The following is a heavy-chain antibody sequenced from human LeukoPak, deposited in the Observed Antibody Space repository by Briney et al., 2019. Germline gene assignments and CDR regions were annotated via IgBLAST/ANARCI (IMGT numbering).Heavy chain of an antibody. V-gene: IGHV3-23*01. CDR2: ITGSGGNT. CDR1: GFIFSSYS. CDR3: AKAASSSWPSYYYGMDV. D-gene: IGHD6-13*01. Sequence: GGSLRLFCAASGFIFSSYSMSWVRQAPGKGLEWVSVITGSGGNTYYADSVKGRFTISKDNSKNTVYLQMSSLRVDDTAVYYCAKAASSSWPSYYYGMDVWGQGTTVTVSS. J-gene: IGHJ6*02.